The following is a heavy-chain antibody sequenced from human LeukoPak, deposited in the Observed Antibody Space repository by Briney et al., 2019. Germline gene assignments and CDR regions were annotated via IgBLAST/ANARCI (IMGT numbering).Heavy chain of an antibody. CDR1: GFTFGDYA. CDR3: ARVWSPPYTSSWPYYFDY. CDR2: ISTSSSYI. Sequence: GGSLRLSCTASGFTFGDYAMSWFRQAPGKGLEWVSSISTSSSYIYYADSVRGRFTISRDNAKNSLYLQMNSLRAEDTAVYYCARVWSPPYTSSWPYYFDYWGQGTLVTVSS. J-gene: IGHJ4*02. D-gene: IGHD6-13*01. V-gene: IGHV3-21*01.